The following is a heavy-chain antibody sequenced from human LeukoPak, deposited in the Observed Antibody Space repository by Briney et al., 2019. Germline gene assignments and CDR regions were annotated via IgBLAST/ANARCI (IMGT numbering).Heavy chain of an antibody. J-gene: IGHJ4*02. CDR1: GGSISSSNW. CDR2: IYHSGST. Sequence: SETLSLTCAVSGGSISSSNWWSWVRQPPGKGLEWIGGIYHSGSTHYNPSLKSRVTISVDKSKNQFSLKLNSVTAADTAVYYCAKVGSSGWLPFDYWGQGTLVTVSS. D-gene: IGHD6-19*01. CDR3: AKVGSSGWLPFDY. V-gene: IGHV4-4*02.